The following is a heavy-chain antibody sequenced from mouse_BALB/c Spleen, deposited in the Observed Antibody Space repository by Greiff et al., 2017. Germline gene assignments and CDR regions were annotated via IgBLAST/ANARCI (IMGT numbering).Heavy chain of an antibody. Sequence: VQLQQSGAELVKPGASVKLSCTASGFNFKDTYMHWGKQRPEQGLAWIGRIDPANVNTKYDTKFKGKATITANTSTNTAYLQLSSLTAEDTAGDYCARSHYAMDYWGQGTSVTVSS. CDR1: GFNFKDTY. V-gene: IGHV14-3*02. CDR2: IDPANVNT. CDR3: ARSHYAMDY. J-gene: IGHJ4*01.